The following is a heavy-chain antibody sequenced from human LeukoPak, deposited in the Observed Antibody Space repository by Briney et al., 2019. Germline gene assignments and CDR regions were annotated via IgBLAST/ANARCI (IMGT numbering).Heavy chain of an antibody. CDR2: INPSGGST. V-gene: IGHV1-46*01. CDR1: GYTFTSYY. CDR3: ARGGDYEDY. Sequence: GASVKVSCKASGYTFTSYYMHWVRQAPGQGPEWMGIINPSGGSTSYAQKLQGRVTMTTDTSTSTAYMELRSLRSDDTAVYYCARGGDYEDYWGQGTLVTVSS. J-gene: IGHJ4*02. D-gene: IGHD4-17*01.